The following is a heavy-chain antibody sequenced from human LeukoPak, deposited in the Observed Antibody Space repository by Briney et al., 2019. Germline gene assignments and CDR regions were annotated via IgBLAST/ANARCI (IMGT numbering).Heavy chain of an antibody. J-gene: IGHJ5*02. V-gene: IGHV3-48*03. CDR3: ARGVGQWLTNNWFDP. Sequence: GGSLRLSCAASGFTFSSYEMNWVRQAPGKGLEWVSYISSSGSTIYYADSVKGRFTISRDNAKNSLYLQMNSLRAEDTAVYYCARGVGQWLTNNWFDPWGQGTLVTVSS. D-gene: IGHD6-19*01. CDR1: GFTFSSYE. CDR2: ISSSGSTI.